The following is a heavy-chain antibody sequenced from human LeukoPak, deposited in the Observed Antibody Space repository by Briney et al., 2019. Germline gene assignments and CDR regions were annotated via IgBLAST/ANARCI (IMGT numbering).Heavy chain of an antibody. CDR1: GDSISSAGYS. V-gene: IGHV4-31*03. D-gene: IGHD2-21*02. CDR3: ARDVLVTSSPDAFDI. J-gene: IGHJ3*02. CDR2: ISYGGNT. Sequence: SETLSLTCTVSGDSISSAGYSWTWIRQPPGKGLQWIEYISYGGNTYYSPSLKSRVSISLDASKNQFSLKLTSVTAADTATYFCARDVLVTSSPDAFDIWGQGTMVTVPS.